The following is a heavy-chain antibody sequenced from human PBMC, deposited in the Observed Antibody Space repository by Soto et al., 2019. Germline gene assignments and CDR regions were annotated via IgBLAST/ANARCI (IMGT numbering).Heavy chain of an antibody. Sequence: SETLSLTCTVSGGPINHSRYYWSWIRQSPVEGLEWIGYIFYTGSTYYNPSLKSRVTISVDTSKNQFSLKLTSVTAADTAVYYCARDKITGLFDYWGQGTLVTVSS. V-gene: IGHV4-61*01. D-gene: IGHD2-8*02. CDR1: GGPINHSRYY. CDR2: IFYTGST. J-gene: IGHJ4*02. CDR3: ARDKITGLFDY.